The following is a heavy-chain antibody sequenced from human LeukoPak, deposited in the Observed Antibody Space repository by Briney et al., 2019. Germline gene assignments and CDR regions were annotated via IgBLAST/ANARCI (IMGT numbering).Heavy chain of an antibody. V-gene: IGHV3-21*01. CDR2: ISSSSTYI. CDR1: GFTFSTYT. Sequence: GGSLRLSCAASGFTFSTYTINWVRLAPGKGLEWVSSISSSSTYIYYADSVKGRFTISRDNAKNSLYLQMNSLRAEDTALYYCARGKCSGGSCYSDYWGQGTLVTVSS. J-gene: IGHJ4*02. CDR3: ARGKCSGGSCYSDY. D-gene: IGHD2-15*01.